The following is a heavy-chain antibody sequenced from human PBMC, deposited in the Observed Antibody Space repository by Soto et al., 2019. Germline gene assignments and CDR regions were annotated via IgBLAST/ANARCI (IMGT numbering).Heavy chain of an antibody. CDR2: IKTDGSTT. V-gene: IGHV3-74*01. CDR1: GFTFSNHW. D-gene: IGHD1-1*01. Sequence: EVQLVESGGGLVQPGESLRLSCEASGFTFSNHWMHWVRQAPGKGPVWVARIKTDGSTTNYADYVKGRFTVSRDNAKSTLFLQMNSLRVEDTAVYYCARNWNGVDYWGQGTLVTVSS. CDR3: ARNWNGVDY. J-gene: IGHJ4*02.